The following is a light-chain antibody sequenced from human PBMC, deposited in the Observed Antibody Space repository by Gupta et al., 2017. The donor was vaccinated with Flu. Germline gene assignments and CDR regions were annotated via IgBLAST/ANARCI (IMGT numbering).Light chain of an antibody. CDR2: KDN. CDR3: QSTDNSDAFV. V-gene: IGLV3-25*02. Sequence: SYELTQPPSVSVSPGQTARITCSGHALPKKYAYWFQQKAGQAPVLLIFKDNKRPSGIPERFSGSSSGTTVTLTISGAQAEDEADYYCQSTDNSDAFVFGTGTKVTVL. CDR1: ALPKKY. J-gene: IGLJ1*01.